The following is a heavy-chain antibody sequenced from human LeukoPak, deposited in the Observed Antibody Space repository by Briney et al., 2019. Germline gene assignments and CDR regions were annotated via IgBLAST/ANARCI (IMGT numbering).Heavy chain of an antibody. CDR2: ISSSSSYT. V-gene: IGHV3-21*01. J-gene: IGHJ4*02. CDR1: EFTFSGYD. D-gene: IGHD1-26*01. Sequence: GGSLRLSCAVSEFTFSGYDMNWVRQAPGKGLEWVSSISSSSSYTFYADSVKGRFTISRDNAKNSLFLQMNSLRAEDTAMYYCASYFSGSYSFDFWGQGTLVTVSS. CDR3: ASYFSGSYSFDF.